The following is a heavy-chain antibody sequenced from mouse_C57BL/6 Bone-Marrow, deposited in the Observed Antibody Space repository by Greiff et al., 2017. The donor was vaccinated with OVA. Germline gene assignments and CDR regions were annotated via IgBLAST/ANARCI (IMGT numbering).Heavy chain of an antibody. D-gene: IGHD4-1*01. V-gene: IGHV1-69*01. Sequence: QVQLQQPGAELVMPGASVKLSCKASGYTFTRYWMHWVKQRPGQGLEWIGEIDPSDSYTNYNQKFKGKSTLTVDKSSSTAYMQLSSLTSEDSAVYYCARWDWVYYFDYWGQGTTLTVSS. CDR2: IDPSDSYT. CDR1: GYTFTRYW. J-gene: IGHJ2*01. CDR3: ARWDWVYYFDY.